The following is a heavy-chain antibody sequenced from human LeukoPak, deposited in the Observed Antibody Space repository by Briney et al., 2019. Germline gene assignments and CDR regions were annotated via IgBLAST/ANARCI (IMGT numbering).Heavy chain of an antibody. V-gene: IGHV3-23*01. J-gene: IGHJ6*03. CDR2: ISGSGGST. CDR3: AKCGHSYAQYYYYYMDV. D-gene: IGHD5-18*01. Sequence: GGSLRLSCAASGFTFSSYAMSWVRQAPGKGLEWVSAISGSGGSTYYADSVKGRFTISRDNSKNTLYLQMNSLRAEDTAVYYCAKCGHSYAQYYYYYMDVWGKGTTVTVSS. CDR1: GFTFSSYA.